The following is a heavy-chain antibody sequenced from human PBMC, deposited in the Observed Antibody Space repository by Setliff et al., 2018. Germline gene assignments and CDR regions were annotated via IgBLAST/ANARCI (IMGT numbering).Heavy chain of an antibody. CDR1: GGSFSGYY. CDR3: ARALLWFGEGMDV. D-gene: IGHD3-10*01. CDR2: INHSGST. V-gene: IGHV4-34*01. Sequence: SETLSLTCAVYGGSFSGYYWSWIRQPPGKGLEWIGEINHSGSTNYNPPLKSRVTISVDKSKNQFSLKLSSVTAADTAVYYCARALLWFGEGMDVWGKGTTVT. J-gene: IGHJ6*03.